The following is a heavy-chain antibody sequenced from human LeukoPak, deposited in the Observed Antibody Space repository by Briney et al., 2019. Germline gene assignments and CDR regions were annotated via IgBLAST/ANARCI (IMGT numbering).Heavy chain of an antibody. D-gene: IGHD5-12*01. J-gene: IGHJ6*02. Sequence: PSETLSLTCAVYGGSFSGYYWSWIRQPPGKGLEWMGEINHSGSTNYNPSLKSRVTISVDTSKNQSSLKLSSVTAADTAVYYCARTRSRYNSGYAPNYGMDVWGQGTTVTVSS. V-gene: IGHV4-34*01. CDR1: GGSFSGYY. CDR2: INHSGST. CDR3: ARTRSRYNSGYAPNYGMDV.